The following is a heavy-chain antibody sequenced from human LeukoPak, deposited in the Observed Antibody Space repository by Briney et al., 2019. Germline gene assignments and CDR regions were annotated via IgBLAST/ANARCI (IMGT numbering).Heavy chain of an antibody. J-gene: IGHJ4*02. Sequence: ASVTVSFTASGYTFTSYGISWVRQAPGQGLEWMGWISAYNGNTNYAQKLQGRVTMTTDTSTSTAYMELRSLRSDDTAVYYCARDSGYGYSYGYVIYWGQGTLVTVSS. D-gene: IGHD5-18*01. CDR1: GYTFTSYG. V-gene: IGHV1-18*01. CDR2: ISAYNGNT. CDR3: ARDSGYGYSYGYVIY.